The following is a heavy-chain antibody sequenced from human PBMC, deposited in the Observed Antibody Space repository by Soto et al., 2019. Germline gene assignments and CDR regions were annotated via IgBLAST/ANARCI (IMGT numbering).Heavy chain of an antibody. CDR2: IYYSGST. J-gene: IGHJ4*02. CDR3: ARSVAVPGANMVY. D-gene: IGHD6-19*01. CDR1: GGSISSYY. V-gene: IGHV4-59*01. Sequence: SATLSLTCTVSGGSISSYYWSWIRQPPGKGLEWIGYIYYSGSTNYNPSLKSRVTISVDTSKNQFSLKLSSVTAADTAVYFCARSVAVPGANMVYWGKGT.